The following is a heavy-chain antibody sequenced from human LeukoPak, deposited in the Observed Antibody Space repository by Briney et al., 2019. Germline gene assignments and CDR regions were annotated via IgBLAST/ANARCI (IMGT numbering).Heavy chain of an antibody. CDR2: ISGSGGST. V-gene: IGHV3-23*01. J-gene: IGHJ4*02. CDR1: GFTFSSYA. D-gene: IGHD2-21*01. Sequence: GGSLRLSCAASGFTFSSYAMSWVRQAPGKGLEWVSAISGSGGSTYYADSVKGRFTISRDNSKDTLYLQMNSLRAEDTAVYYCARGRCGGDCYSGDYWGQGTLVTVSS. CDR3: ARGRCGGDCYSGDY.